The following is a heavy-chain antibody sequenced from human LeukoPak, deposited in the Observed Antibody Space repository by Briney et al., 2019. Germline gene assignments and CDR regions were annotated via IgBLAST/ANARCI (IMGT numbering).Heavy chain of an antibody. V-gene: IGHV4-61*02. J-gene: IGHJ4*02. CDR2: IYTSGST. Sequence: SQTLSLTCTVSGGSISSGSYYWSWIRQPAGKGLEWIGRIYTSGSTNYNPSLKSRVTISVDTSKNQFSLKLSSVTAADTAVYYCATYSSSWRSFDYWGQGTLVTVSS. CDR3: ATYSSSWRSFDY. D-gene: IGHD6-13*01. CDR1: GGSISSGSYY.